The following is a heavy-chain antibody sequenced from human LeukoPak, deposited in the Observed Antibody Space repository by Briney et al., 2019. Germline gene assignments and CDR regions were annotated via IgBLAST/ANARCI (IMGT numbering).Heavy chain of an antibody. D-gene: IGHD3-10*01. CDR1: GGSISNYY. CDR3: ARTTMVRGTYYMDV. J-gene: IGHJ6*03. CDR2: IYYSGST. Sequence: PSETLSLTCTVSGGSISNYYWHWIRQPPGKGLEWIGYIYYSGSTNYNPSLKSRVTISVDTSKNQFSLKLSSVTAADTAVYYCARTTMVRGTYYMDVWGKGTTVTISS. V-gene: IGHV4-59*01.